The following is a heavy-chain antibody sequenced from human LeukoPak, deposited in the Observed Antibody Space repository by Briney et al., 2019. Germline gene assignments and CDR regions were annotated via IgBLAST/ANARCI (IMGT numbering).Heavy chain of an antibody. J-gene: IGHJ3*02. CDR2: IYYSGST. V-gene: IGHV4-59*01. CDR3: ATLTGGDDAFDI. D-gene: IGHD4-23*01. CDR1: GGSISPYY. Sequence: SETLSLTCSVSGGSISPYYWSWIRQPPGKGLEWIGYIYYSGSTNYNPSLKSRVTISLDTSKNQFSLKLSSVTAADTAVYYCATLTGGDDAFDIWGQGTMVTVSS.